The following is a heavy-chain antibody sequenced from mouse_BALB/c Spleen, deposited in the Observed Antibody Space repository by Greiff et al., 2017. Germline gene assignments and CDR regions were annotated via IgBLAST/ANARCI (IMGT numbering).Heavy chain of an antibody. Sequence: VQLKQSGAELVKPGASVKLSCTASGFNIKDTYMHWVKQRPEQGLEWIGRIDPANGNTKYDPKFQGKATITAATSSNTAYLQLSSLTSEDTAVYYCARWGYEVGAMDYWGQGTSVTVSA. D-gene: IGHD2-2*01. CDR2: IDPANGNT. CDR1: GFNIKDTY. V-gene: IGHV14-3*02. J-gene: IGHJ4*01. CDR3: ARWGYEVGAMDY.